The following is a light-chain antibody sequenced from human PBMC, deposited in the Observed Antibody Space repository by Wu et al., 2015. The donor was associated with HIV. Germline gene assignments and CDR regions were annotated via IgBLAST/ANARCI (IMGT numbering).Light chain of an antibody. CDR1: QGISNY. CDR2: AAS. J-gene: IGKJ1*01. V-gene: IGKV1D-8*02. Sequence: AIQLTQSPSLLSASTGDRVTITCRMSQGISNYLAWYQQKPGKAPELLIYAASTLQSGVPSRFSGSGSGTDFTLTISCLQSEDLATYYCQQYYSLPPLFGQGTKVKSN. CDR3: QQYYSLPPL.